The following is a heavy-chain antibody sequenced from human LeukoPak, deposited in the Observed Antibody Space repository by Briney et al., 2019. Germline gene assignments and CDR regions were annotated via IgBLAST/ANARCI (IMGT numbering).Heavy chain of an antibody. CDR3: ARDLHDYGDYAFDY. V-gene: IGHV1-69*04. D-gene: IGHD4-17*01. CDR2: IIPILGIA. Sequence: SVKVSCKASGGTFSSYAISWVRQAPGQGLEWMGRIIPILGIANYAQKFQGRVTITADKSTSTAYMELSSLRSEDTAVYYCARDLHDYGDYAFDYWGQGTLVTVSS. J-gene: IGHJ4*02. CDR1: GGTFSSYA.